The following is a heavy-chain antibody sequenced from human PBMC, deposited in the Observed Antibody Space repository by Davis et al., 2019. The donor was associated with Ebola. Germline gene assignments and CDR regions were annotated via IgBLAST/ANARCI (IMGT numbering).Heavy chain of an antibody. CDR3: AGQTGNWHFDL. J-gene: IGHJ2*01. Sequence: GEFLKISCMGSGSSFDNWIGWVRQMPGKGLEWMGVVYPGDSDTRYSPSFQGQVTISADKSISTAYLQWSSLKASDTAMYYCAGQTGNWHFDLWGRGTLVTVSS. D-gene: IGHD7-27*01. CDR2: VYPGDSDT. V-gene: IGHV5-51*01. CDR1: GSSFDNW.